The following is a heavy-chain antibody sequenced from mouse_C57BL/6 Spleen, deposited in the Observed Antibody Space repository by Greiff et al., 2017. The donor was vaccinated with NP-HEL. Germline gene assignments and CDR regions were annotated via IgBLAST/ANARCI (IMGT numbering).Heavy chain of an antibody. D-gene: IGHD1-3*01. Sequence: EVQLQQSGPVLVKPGASVKMSCKASGYTFTDYYMNWVKQSHGKSLEWIGVINPYNGGTSYNQKFKGKATLTVDKSSSTAYMELNSLTSEDSAVYYCARSGSSLAWFAYWGQGTRVTVSA. V-gene: IGHV1-19*01. CDR2: INPYNGGT. CDR1: GYTFTDYY. CDR3: ARSGSSLAWFAY. J-gene: IGHJ3*01.